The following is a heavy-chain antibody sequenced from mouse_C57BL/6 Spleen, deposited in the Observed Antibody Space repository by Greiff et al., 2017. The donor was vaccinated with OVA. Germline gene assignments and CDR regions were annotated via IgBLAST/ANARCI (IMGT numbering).Heavy chain of an antibody. J-gene: IGHJ2*01. V-gene: IGHV1-82*01. Sequence: VQLQQSGPELVKPGASVKISCKASGYAFSSSWMNWVKQRPGKGLEWIGRIYPGDGDTNYNGKFKGKATLTADKSSSTAYMQLSSLTSEDSAVYFCARGGWEGRYYFDYWGQGTTLTVSS. CDR1: GYAFSSSW. D-gene: IGHD3-3*01. CDR3: ARGGWEGRYYFDY. CDR2: IYPGDGDT.